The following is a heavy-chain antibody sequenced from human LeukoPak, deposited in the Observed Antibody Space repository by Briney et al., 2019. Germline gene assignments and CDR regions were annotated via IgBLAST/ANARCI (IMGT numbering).Heavy chain of an antibody. Sequence: PGGSPRLSCAASGFTFSSYWMSWVRQAPGKGLEWVANIKQDGSEKYYVDSVKGRFTISRDNAKNSLYLQMNSLRAEDTAVYFCAKDDPVLEYWGQGTLVTVSS. CDR2: IKQDGSEK. CDR3: AKDDPVLEY. V-gene: IGHV3-7*04. CDR1: GFTFSSYW. J-gene: IGHJ4*02.